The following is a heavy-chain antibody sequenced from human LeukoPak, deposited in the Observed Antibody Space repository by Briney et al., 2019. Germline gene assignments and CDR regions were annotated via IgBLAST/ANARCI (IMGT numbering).Heavy chain of an antibody. CDR3: ARLGYCSSGGCSSRGYFQD. V-gene: IGHV5-51*01. CDR2: IYPGDSDT. D-gene: IGHD2-15*01. CDR1: GYTFTTSW. Sequence: GESLKISCKASGYTFTTSWIGWVRQMPGKGLEYMGIIYPGDSDTRYSPSFQGQVTISADKSISTAYMQWNSLKASDTAMYYCARLGYCSSGGCSSRGYFQDWGQGTLVTVSS. J-gene: IGHJ1*01.